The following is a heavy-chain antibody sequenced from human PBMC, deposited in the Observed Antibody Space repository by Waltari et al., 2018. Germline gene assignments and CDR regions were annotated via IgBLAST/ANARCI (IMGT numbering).Heavy chain of an antibody. D-gene: IGHD3-22*01. CDR1: GGTFSSYA. J-gene: IGHJ4*02. V-gene: IGHV1-69*01. CDR3: ARDKWPYYYDSSGYYYVLDY. Sequence: QVQLVQSGAEVKKPGSSVKVSCKASGGTFSSYAISWVRQAPGQGLEWMGGIIPSFGTANYEQKFQGRVTMTADESTSTAYMELSSLRSEDTAVYYCARDKWPYYYDSSGYYYVLDYWGQGTLVTVSS. CDR2: IIPSFGTA.